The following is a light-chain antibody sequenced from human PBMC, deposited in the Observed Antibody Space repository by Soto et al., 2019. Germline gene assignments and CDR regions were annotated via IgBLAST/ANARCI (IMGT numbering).Light chain of an antibody. CDR3: QQYVSSVT. J-gene: IGKJ1*01. Sequence: EIVLTQSPGSLSLSPGERGTLSCRASQSVDSSFFAWYQQKPDQAPRLLIYGASNRATGIPDRFSGSGSGTDFTLTISRLEPEDFAVYYCQQYVSSVTFGQGNKVEIK. V-gene: IGKV3-20*01. CDR1: QSVDSSF. CDR2: GAS.